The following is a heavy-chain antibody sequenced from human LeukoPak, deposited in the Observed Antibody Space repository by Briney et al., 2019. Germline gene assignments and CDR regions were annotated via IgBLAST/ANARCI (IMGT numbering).Heavy chain of an antibody. CDR3: ARDRYSGSPWDY. J-gene: IGHJ4*02. CDR1: GCTSTSYY. CDR2: INPSGGST. Sequence: ASVKVSCKAPGCTSTSYYMHWVRQAPGQGLEWMGIINPSGGSTSYAQKFQGRVTMTRDMSTSTVYMELSSLRSEDTAVYYCARDRYSGSPWDYWGQGTLVTVSS. D-gene: IGHD1-26*01. V-gene: IGHV1-46*01.